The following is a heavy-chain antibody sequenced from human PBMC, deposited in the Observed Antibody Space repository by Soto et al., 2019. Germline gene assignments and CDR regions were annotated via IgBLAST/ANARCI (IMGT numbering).Heavy chain of an antibody. CDR1: GFTFSSYT. V-gene: IGHV3-21*01. D-gene: IGHD1-1*01. CDR2: ISSRSSST. Sequence: PGGSLRLSCAASGFTFSSYTMNWVRQAPGKGLEWVSSISSRSSSTYYADSVKGRFTISRDNAKNSLYLQMNSRRAEDTAVYYCARDLGSNWNPYFFAPWGQGTLVTVSS. J-gene: IGHJ5*02. CDR3: ARDLGSNWNPYFFAP.